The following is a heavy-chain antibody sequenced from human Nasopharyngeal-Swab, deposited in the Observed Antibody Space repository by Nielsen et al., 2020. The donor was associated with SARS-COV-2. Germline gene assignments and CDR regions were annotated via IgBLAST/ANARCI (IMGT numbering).Heavy chain of an antibody. Sequence: GESLKISCAASGFTFSTYIMSWVRQAPGKGLEWVSAITGSGGTTTYAESVKGRSTISRDNSKNTLYLQMNSLRAEDTAIYYCAKHKVSCGGDCYTIPDYWGQGTLVTVSS. CDR2: ITGSGGTT. CDR3: AKHKVSCGGDCYTIPDY. D-gene: IGHD2-21*01. CDR1: GFTFSTYI. V-gene: IGHV3-23*01. J-gene: IGHJ4*02.